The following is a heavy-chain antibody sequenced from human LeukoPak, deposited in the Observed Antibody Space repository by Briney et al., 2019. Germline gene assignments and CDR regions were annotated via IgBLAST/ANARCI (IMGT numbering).Heavy chain of an antibody. CDR2: INPNSGAT. CDR3: AREPPRGRGSYYFDY. D-gene: IGHD3-10*01. V-gene: IGHV1-2*02. CDR1: GYTFTTSY. Sequence: ASLKVSCRASGYTFTTSYIHWVRQAPGQGLEWMGWINPNSGATNYAQKFQGRVTVTRDTSINTAYMELSRLRSDDTAVYYCAREPPRGRGSYYFDYWGQGTLVTVSS. J-gene: IGHJ4*02.